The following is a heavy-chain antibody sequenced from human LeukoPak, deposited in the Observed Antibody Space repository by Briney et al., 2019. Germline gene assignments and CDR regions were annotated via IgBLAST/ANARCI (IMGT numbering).Heavy chain of an antibody. J-gene: IGHJ4*02. V-gene: IGHV1-46*01. CDR1: GYTFTSYY. Sequence: ASVKVSCTASGYTFTSYYMHWVRQAPGQGLEWMGIINPSGGSTSYAQKFQGGVTMTRDASTSTVYMELSSLRSEDTAVYCCARDSSSWSRPPTFPDYWGQGTLVTVSS. D-gene: IGHD6-13*01. CDR3: ARDSSSWSRPPTFPDY. CDR2: INPSGGST.